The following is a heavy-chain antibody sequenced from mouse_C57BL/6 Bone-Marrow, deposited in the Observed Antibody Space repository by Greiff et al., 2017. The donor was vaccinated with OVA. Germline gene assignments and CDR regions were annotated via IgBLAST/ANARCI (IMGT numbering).Heavy chain of an antibody. CDR1: GFNIKDDY. Sequence: EVQLQQSGAELVRPGASVKLSCTASGFNIKDDYMHWVKQRPEQGLEWIGWIDPENGDTEYASKFKGKATITADTSSNTAYLQLSSLTSEDTAVYYCTSFYYGSSYGYWGQGTTLTVSS. CDR3: TSFYYGSSYGY. J-gene: IGHJ2*01. CDR2: IDPENGDT. V-gene: IGHV14-4*01. D-gene: IGHD1-1*01.